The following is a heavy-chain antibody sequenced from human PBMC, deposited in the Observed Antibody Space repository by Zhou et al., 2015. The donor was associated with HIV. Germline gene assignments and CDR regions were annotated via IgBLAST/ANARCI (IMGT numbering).Heavy chain of an antibody. CDR2: ITPVLGTT. Sequence: QVQLVQSGAEVKPPGSSVRVSCQASGGTFTNYAVSWVRQAPGQGLEWMGGITPVLGTTKYAQKFQGRVSITADRSTSTAYMELRSLRSEDTAVYYCARDRGAARPDWRYFDLWGRGTLVIVSS. CDR1: GGTFTNYA. D-gene: IGHD6-6*01. CDR3: ARDRGAARPDWRYFDL. V-gene: IGHV1-69*06. J-gene: IGHJ2*01.